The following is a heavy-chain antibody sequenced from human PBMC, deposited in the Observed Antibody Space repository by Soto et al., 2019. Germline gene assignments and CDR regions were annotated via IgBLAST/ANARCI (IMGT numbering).Heavy chain of an antibody. V-gene: IGHV4-34*01. Sequence: LSLTCAVYGGSFSGYYWSWIRQPPGKGLEWIGEINHSGSTNYNPSLKSRVTISVDTSKNQFSLKLSSVTAADAAVYYCARAGRRSYYYGSGSYRYFDYWGQGTLVTVSS. CDR2: INHSGST. D-gene: IGHD3-10*01. CDR1: GGSFSGYY. CDR3: ARAGRRSYYYGSGSYRYFDY. J-gene: IGHJ4*02.